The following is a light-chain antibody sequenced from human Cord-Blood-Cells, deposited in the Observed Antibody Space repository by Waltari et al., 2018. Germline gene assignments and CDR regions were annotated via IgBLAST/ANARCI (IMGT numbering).Light chain of an antibody. Sequence: DVQMPQSPSTLSASVGDRVTITCRASQSISSWLAWYPQKPGKAPKLLIYDASSLESGVPSRFSGSGSGTEFTLTISSLQPDDFATYYCQQYNSYRGTFGQGTKVEIK. CDR2: DAS. CDR1: QSISSW. V-gene: IGKV1-5*01. CDR3: QQYNSYRGT. J-gene: IGKJ1*01.